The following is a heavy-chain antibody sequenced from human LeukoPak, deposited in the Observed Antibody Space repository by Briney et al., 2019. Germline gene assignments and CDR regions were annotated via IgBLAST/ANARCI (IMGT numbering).Heavy chain of an antibody. V-gene: IGHV1-8*03. D-gene: IGHD2-2*01. CDR3: ARDRCPSCQLLLDY. CDR1: GYTFTSYD. J-gene: IGHJ4*02. CDR2: MNPNSGNT. Sequence: ASVKVSCKASGYTFTSYDINWVRQATGQGLEWMGWMNPNSGNTGYAQKFQGRVTITRNTSISTAYMELSSLRSEDTAVYYCARDRCPSCQLLLDYWGQGTLVTVSS.